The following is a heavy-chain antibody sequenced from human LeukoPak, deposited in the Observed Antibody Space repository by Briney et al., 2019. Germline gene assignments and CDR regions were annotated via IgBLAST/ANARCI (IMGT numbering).Heavy chain of an antibody. CDR2: INHSGSA. Sequence: PSETLSLTFAVSGGSFSGYYRTWIRQPPGKGLEWIGEINHSGSANYSPSLSSRVTISLDMSENQFSLKLTSVTAADTAVYYCARGQGTVTTHWGQGTLVTVSS. V-gene: IGHV4-34*01. CDR3: ARGQGTVTTH. D-gene: IGHD4-17*01. J-gene: IGHJ4*02. CDR1: GGSFSGYY.